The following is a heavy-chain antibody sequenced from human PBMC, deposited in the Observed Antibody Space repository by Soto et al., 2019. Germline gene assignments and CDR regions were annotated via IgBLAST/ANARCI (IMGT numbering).Heavy chain of an antibody. D-gene: IGHD2-8*01. CDR2: INASGDKT. CDR3: ARADLILMAYEFGY. Sequence: EVQLLESGGGLVQRGGSLRVSCAASGFTFNNYAMTWVRQAPGKGLEWVSFINASGDKTYYADSVKGRFTISRDNSKNTLSLQMSSLRDDDTAVYFCARADLILMAYEFGYRGQGTLVTVSS. J-gene: IGHJ4*02. CDR1: GFTFNNYA. V-gene: IGHV3-23*01.